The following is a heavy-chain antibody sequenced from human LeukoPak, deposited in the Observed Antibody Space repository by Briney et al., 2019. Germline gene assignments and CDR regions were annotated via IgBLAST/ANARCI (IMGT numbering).Heavy chain of an antibody. D-gene: IGHD6-13*01. Sequence: PGGSLRLSCAASGFTFSSYAMHWVRQAPGKGLEWVAVISYDGSNKYYADSVKGRFTISRDNSKNTLYLQMNSLRAEDTAVYYCARDRGTAAAGYNWFDPWGQGTLVTVSS. V-gene: IGHV3-30-3*01. CDR1: GFTFSSYA. CDR3: ARDRGTAAAGYNWFDP. CDR2: ISYDGSNK. J-gene: IGHJ5*02.